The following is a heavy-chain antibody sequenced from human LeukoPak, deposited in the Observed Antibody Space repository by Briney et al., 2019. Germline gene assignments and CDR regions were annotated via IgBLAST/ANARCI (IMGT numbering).Heavy chain of an antibody. CDR3: ARDHYVDSSGYYYDY. V-gene: IGHV3-66*01. CDR2: IYSGGST. CDR1: GFTVSSNY. J-gene: IGHJ4*03. D-gene: IGHD3-22*01. Sequence: GGSLRLSCAASGFTVSSNYMSWVRQAPGKGLEWVSVIYSGGSTYYADSVKGRFTISRDNSKNTLYLQMNSLRAEDTAVYYCARDHYVDSSGYYYDYWGQGTTVTVSS.